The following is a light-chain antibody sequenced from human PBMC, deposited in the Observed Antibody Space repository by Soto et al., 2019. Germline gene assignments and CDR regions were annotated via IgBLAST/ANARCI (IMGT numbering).Light chain of an antibody. CDR1: QRLLHSNGYNF. CDR2: LGA. J-gene: IGKJ1*01. Sequence: DTVMIHPPLSLPVTPGEPASISCRSSQRLLHSNGYNFLDWYLQKPGQSPQLLNYLGANRASGCPVRLSGSGSGTDFTLKISRVEAEDVGVYYCMQALQTPVTFGQGAKVDIK. CDR3: MQALQTPVT. V-gene: IGKV2-28*01.